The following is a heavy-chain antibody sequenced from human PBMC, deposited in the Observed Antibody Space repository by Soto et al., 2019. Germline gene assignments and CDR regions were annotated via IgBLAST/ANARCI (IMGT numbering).Heavy chain of an antibody. D-gene: IGHD4-4*01. CDR2: IKQDGSEK. CDR1: GFXLSSYW. Sequence: XGXLRLSCADSGFXLSSYWKRWVRQAPGKWPEWVANIKQDGSEKYYVDSVKGRFTISRDNAKKSLYPQMNSLRAEDTAVYYCARVLKATVIDRWFDPWGQGTLGPVSS. CDR3: ARVLKATVIDRWFDP. J-gene: IGHJ5*02. V-gene: IGHV3-7*01.